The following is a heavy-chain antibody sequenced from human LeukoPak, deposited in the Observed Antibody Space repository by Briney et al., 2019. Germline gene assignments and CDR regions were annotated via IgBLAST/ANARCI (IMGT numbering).Heavy chain of an antibody. J-gene: IGHJ5*02. Sequence: ASVTVSYKTSGYSFTDYYMHWVRQAPGQGLEWMGWINPNSGGTSAAQKFQGRVTMTRDTSITTVYMEVSWLTSDDTAICYCARADRLHGGPYLIGPWGQGTLVTVSS. V-gene: IGHV1-2*02. D-gene: IGHD2-21*01. CDR2: INPNSGGT. CDR3: ARADRLHGGPYLIGP. CDR1: GYSFTDYY.